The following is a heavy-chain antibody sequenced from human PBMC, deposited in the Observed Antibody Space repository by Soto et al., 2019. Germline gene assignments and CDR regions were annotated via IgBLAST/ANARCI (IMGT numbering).Heavy chain of an antibody. J-gene: IGHJ6*02. CDR3: AKDSGYSGYDVYDYYYGMDV. D-gene: IGHD5-12*01. Sequence: LLVESGGGVVQPGRSLRLSCAASGFTFSLYGLHWVRQAPGKGLEWVAVTSYDGNNTYYADSVKGRFTISRDNSKNTLYLQMNSLRAEDTAVYYCAKDSGYSGYDVYDYYYGMDVWGPGTTVTVSS. CDR1: GFTFSLYG. CDR2: TSYDGNNT. V-gene: IGHV3-30*18.